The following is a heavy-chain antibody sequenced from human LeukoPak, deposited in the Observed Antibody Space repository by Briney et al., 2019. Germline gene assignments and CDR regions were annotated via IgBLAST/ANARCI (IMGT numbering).Heavy chain of an antibody. V-gene: IGHV1-2*02. J-gene: IGHJ4*02. CDR3: ARETLDYDFWSGYFKPYYFDY. D-gene: IGHD3-3*01. CDR2: INPNSGGT. CDR1: GYTFTGYY. Sequence: ASVKVSCKASGYTFTGYYMHWVRQAPGQGLEWMGWINPNSGGTNYAQTFQGRVTMTRDTSISTAYMELSRLRSDDTAVYYCARETLDYDFWSGYFKPYYFDYWGQGTLVTVSS.